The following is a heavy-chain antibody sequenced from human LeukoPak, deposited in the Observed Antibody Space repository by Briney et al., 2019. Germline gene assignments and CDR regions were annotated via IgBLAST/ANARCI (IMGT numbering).Heavy chain of an antibody. CDR2: ITSRSKYI. CDR3: ARYVGPNIAVAGSDF. Sequence: GGSLRLSCSASGFTFSTYDMNWVRQAPGKGLEWVSSITSRSKYIYYADSVKGRSTISRDNANNLLFLQMDSLRDEDTAVYYCARYVGPNIAVAGSDFWGQGTLVTVSS. D-gene: IGHD6-19*01. J-gene: IGHJ4*02. CDR1: GFTFSTYD. V-gene: IGHV3-21*01.